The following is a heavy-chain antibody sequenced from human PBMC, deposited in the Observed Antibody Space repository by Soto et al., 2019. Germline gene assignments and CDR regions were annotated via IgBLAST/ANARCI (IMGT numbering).Heavy chain of an antibody. V-gene: IGHV1-69*13. Sequence: SVKVSCKASGGTFSSYAISWVRQAPGQGLEWMGGIIPIFGTANYAQKFQGRVTITADGSTSTAYMELSSLRSEDTAVYYCASVAIEPSRILNRDAFDIWGQGTMVTVSS. D-gene: IGHD6-13*01. J-gene: IGHJ3*02. CDR3: ASVAIEPSRILNRDAFDI. CDR1: GGTFSSYA. CDR2: IIPIFGTA.